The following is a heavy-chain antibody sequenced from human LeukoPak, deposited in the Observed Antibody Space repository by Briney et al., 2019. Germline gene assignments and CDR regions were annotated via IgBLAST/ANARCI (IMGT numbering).Heavy chain of an antibody. CDR3: ARSFRSAFDC. CDR1: GFTFSSYW. V-gene: IGHV3-74*01. Sequence: HPGGSLRLSCAASGFTFSSYWMHWVRQAPGKGLVWVSRINSDGSSTSYADSVKGRFTISRDNAKNSLDLQMNSLRAEDTAIYYCARSFRSAFDCWGQGTLVTVSS. J-gene: IGHJ4*02. CDR2: INSDGSST. D-gene: IGHD6-19*01.